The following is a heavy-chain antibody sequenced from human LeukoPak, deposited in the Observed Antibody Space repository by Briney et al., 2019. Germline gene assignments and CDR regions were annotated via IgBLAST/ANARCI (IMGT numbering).Heavy chain of an antibody. J-gene: IGHJ4*02. V-gene: IGHV4-31*03. CDR2: IYYSGST. CDR3: ARVPYDILTGYYYLDY. CDR1: GGSISSGGYY. D-gene: IGHD3-9*01. Sequence: SETLSLTCTVSGGSISSGGYYWSWIRQHPGKGLEWIGYIYYSGSTYYNPSLKSRVTISVDTSKNQFSLKLSSVTAADTAVYYFARVPYDILTGYYYLDYWGQGTLVTVSS.